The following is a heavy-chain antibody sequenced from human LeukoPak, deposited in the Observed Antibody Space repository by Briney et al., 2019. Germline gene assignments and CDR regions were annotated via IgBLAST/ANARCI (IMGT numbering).Heavy chain of an antibody. J-gene: IGHJ5*02. CDR2: VYPDASKT. CDR3: ARQMGGTTSVNWFDP. V-gene: IGHV5-51*01. Sequence: GESLKISCQGSGDTFNNDWIAWVRQMPGQGLEWMGIVYPDASKTKYNPSFQGQVTISADKSTTTAYLQWSSLRASDTAIYYCARQMGGTTSVNWFDPWGQGTLVTVSS. D-gene: IGHD1-1*01. CDR1: GDTFNNDW.